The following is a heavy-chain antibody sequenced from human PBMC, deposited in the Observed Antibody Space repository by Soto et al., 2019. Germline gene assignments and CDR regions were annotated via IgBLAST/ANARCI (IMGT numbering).Heavy chain of an antibody. CDR3: AKHDYGDYEALDY. CDR2: ISGSGGST. CDR1: GFTFSSYA. V-gene: IGHV3-23*01. J-gene: IGHJ4*02. D-gene: IGHD4-17*01. Sequence: EVQLLESGGGLVQPGGSLRLSCAASGFTFSSYAMSWVRQAPGKGLEWVSAISGSGGSTYYADSVKGRFTISRDNSKNTLYLQMKSLRAEDTDVYYCAKHDYGDYEALDYWGQGTLVTVSS.